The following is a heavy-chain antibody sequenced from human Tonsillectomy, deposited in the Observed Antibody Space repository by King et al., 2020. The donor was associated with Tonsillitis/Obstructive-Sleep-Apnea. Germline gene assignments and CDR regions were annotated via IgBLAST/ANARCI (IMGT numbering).Heavy chain of an antibody. Sequence: VRLVQSGGGVVQPGGSLRLSCAASGFTFDDYAMHWVRQAPGKGLEWVSLISGDGGSTYYADSVKGRFTISRDNSKNSLYLQMNSLRTEDTALYYCAKDNPFYDFWSGYYNSWGQGTLVTVSS. CDR1: GFTFDDYA. D-gene: IGHD3-3*01. V-gene: IGHV3-43*02. J-gene: IGHJ4*02. CDR2: ISGDGGST. CDR3: AKDNPFYDFWSGYYNS.